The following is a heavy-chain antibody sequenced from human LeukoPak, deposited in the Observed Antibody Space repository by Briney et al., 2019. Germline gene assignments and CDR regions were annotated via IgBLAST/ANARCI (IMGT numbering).Heavy chain of an antibody. CDR1: GFIFSNYG. D-gene: IGHD1-26*01. CDR2: TRSDGSDK. Sequence: GGSLRLSCGASGFIFSNYGMHWLRQAPGKGLEWVAFTRSDGSDKYYTDSVKGRFTISRDNSKNTLYLQMNSLRAEDTAVYYCGKHDSASDYWGQGTLVTVSS. CDR3: GKHDSASDY. J-gene: IGHJ4*02. V-gene: IGHV3-30*02.